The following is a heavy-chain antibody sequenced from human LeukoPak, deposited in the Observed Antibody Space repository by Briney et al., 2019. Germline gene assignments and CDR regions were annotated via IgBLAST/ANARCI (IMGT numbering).Heavy chain of an antibody. CDR2: ISGGSDYI. CDR1: GFMFNGYS. D-gene: IGHD1-26*01. CDR3: ARWGLGPSFDY. Sequence: SGGSLRLSCAASGFMFNGYSMTWVRQAPGKGLEWVSYISGGSDYIFYTDSVKGRFTISRDNVKKSLYLQLNSLRVEDTAVYYCARWGLGPSFDYWGQGTRVTVSP. J-gene: IGHJ4*02. V-gene: IGHV3-21*01.